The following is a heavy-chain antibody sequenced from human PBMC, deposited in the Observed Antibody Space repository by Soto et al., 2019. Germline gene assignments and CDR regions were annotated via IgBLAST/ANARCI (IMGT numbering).Heavy chain of an antibody. J-gene: IGHJ5*02. D-gene: IGHD2-15*01. Sequence: QVQLVQSGAEVKKPGASVKVSCKASGYTFTSYGISWVRQAPGQGLEWMGWISAYNGNTNYAQKLQGRVTMTTDTSTSTAYMELRSLRSGDTAVYYCARDPGEYCSGGSCYVGNWFDPWGQGTLVTVSS. CDR2: ISAYNGNT. CDR3: ARDPGEYCSGGSCYVGNWFDP. CDR1: GYTFTSYG. V-gene: IGHV1-18*01.